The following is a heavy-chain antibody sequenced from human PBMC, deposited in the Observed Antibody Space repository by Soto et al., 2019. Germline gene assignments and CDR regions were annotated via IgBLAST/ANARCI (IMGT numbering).Heavy chain of an antibody. J-gene: IGHJ5*02. V-gene: IGHV1-69*06. Sequence: QVQLVQSGAEVKKPGSSVKVSCKASGGSFSSYAISWVRQAPGQGPEWMGGSIPISGSTNYAQKFQGRVTITAEKSTSTAYMELTSLRSEDPAVYYCARLRRGIAAAGGDWFDPWGQGTLVIVSS. CDR1: GGSFSSYA. CDR2: SIPISGST. CDR3: ARLRRGIAAAGGDWFDP. D-gene: IGHD6-13*01.